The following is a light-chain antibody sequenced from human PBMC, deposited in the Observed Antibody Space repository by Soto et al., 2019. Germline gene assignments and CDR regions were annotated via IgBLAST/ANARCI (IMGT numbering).Light chain of an antibody. Sequence: QSVLTQPPSASGTPGQRVTISCSGSSSNIGSNYVYWYQHLPGTAPKLLIYSHNQRPSGVPDRFSGSTSGTSASLAISGLQYEDEANYYCAAWDDSLSGVVFGGGTKVTVL. J-gene: IGLJ2*01. CDR2: SHN. V-gene: IGLV1-47*02. CDR3: AAWDDSLSGVV. CDR1: SSNIGSNY.